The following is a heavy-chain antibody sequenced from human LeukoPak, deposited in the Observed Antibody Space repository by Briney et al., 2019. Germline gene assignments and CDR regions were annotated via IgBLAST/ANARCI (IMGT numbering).Heavy chain of an antibody. CDR2: INPSGGST. CDR1: GYTFISNY. V-gene: IGHV1-46*01. D-gene: IGHD6-13*01. Sequence: ASVKVSCKASGYTFISNYIHWVRQAPGQGLEWMGTINPSGGSTTFAQKFQGRVTMTRDTSTSTLYMELGSLESDDTAMYFCARAVAAGRRFDYWGQGTLAIVSS. J-gene: IGHJ4*02. CDR3: ARAVAAGRRFDY.